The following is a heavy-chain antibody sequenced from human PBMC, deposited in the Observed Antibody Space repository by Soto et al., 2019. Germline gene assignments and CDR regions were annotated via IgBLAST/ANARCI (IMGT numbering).Heavy chain of an antibody. J-gene: IGHJ6*02. CDR1: GYTLTGNY. Sequence: GASVKVSCKASGYTLTGNYMHWVRQAPGQGLEWMGWINPNSGGTNYAQKFQGRVTMTRDTSISTAYMELSRLRSDDTAVYYCARVGQDDYYYYGMDVWGQGTTVTVSS. D-gene: IGHD2-15*01. V-gene: IGHV1-2*02. CDR2: INPNSGGT. CDR3: ARVGQDDYYYYGMDV.